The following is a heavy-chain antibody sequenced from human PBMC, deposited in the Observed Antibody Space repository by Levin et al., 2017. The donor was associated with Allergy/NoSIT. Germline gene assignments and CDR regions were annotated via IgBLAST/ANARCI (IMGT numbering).Heavy chain of an antibody. CDR1: GFTFSSYS. J-gene: IGHJ4*02. CDR3: ARDRQLEERGLDY. Sequence: PGGSLRLSCAASGFTFSSYSMNWVRQAPGKGLEWVSSISSSSSYIYYADSVKGRFTISRDNAKNSLYLQMNSLRAEDTAVYYCARDRQLEERGLDYWGQGTLVTVSS. V-gene: IGHV3-21*01. D-gene: IGHD1-1*01. CDR2: ISSSSSYI.